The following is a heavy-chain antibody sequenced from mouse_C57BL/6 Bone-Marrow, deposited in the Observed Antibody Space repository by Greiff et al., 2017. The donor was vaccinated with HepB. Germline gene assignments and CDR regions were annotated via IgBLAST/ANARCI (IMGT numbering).Heavy chain of an antibody. J-gene: IGHJ3*01. D-gene: IGHD1-1*01. V-gene: IGHV5-4*01. CDR1: GFTFSSYA. Sequence: DVQLQESGGGLVKPGGSLKLSCAASGFTFSSYAMPWVRQTPEKRLEWVATISDGGSYTYYPDNVKCRLTISRDNATNNLYLQMSNLKSEDTAMYYCAIEFNSGVAKFAYWGQGTLVTVSA. CDR2: ISDGGSYT. CDR3: AIEFNSGVAKFAY.